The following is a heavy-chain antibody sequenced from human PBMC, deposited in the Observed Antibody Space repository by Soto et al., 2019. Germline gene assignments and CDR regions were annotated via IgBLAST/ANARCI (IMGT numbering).Heavy chain of an antibody. D-gene: IGHD6-25*01. CDR2: IDNHGDGT. CDR1: GFTFTNYW. V-gene: IGHV3-74*01. CDR3: GAVFEK. J-gene: IGHJ3*02. Sequence: EVQVVESGGGLVQPGGSLRLSCAASGFTFTNYWMHWVRQVPGEGLVWVSRIDNHGDGTSYADFVKGRFTISRDNAKNTLYLRLNRLRVEGTAIYYCGAVFEKWGQGTLVTVSS.